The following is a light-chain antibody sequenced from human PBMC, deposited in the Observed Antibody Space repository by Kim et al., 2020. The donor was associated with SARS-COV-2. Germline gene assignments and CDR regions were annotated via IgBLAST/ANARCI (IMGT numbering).Light chain of an antibody. Sequence: SELTQDPAVSVALGQTVRITCQGDSLRSYYASWYQLNPGQAPVLVIYGKNNRPSGIPDRFSGSSSGNTASLTITGAQAEDEADYYCNSRDSSGKHVVFGG. CDR1: SLRSYY. CDR2: GKN. V-gene: IGLV3-19*01. CDR3: NSRDSSGKHVV. J-gene: IGLJ2*01.